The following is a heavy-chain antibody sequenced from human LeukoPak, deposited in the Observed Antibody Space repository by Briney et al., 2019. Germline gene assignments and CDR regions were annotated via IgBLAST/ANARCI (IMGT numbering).Heavy chain of an antibody. D-gene: IGHD3-22*01. CDR1: GFTFRTYW. J-gene: IGHJ4*02. CDR2: IKQDGSEK. V-gene: IGHV3-7*01. CDR3: ARSCYYDSSGYYFPPVPLDY. Sequence: GGSLRLSCAASGFTFRTYWMTWVRQAPGKGLEWVANIKQDGSEKYYVDSVRGRFTISRDNAKNSLYLQMNSLRAEDTAVYYCARSCYYDSSGYYFPPVPLDYWGQGTLVTVSS.